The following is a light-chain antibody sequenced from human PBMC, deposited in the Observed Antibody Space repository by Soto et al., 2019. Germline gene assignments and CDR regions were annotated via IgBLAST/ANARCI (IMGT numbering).Light chain of an antibody. CDR1: QGITTY. Sequence: AIQLTQSPSSLPASVGDRVTITCRASQGITTYLAWYQQKPGKAPKLLIYAASALQSGVPSRFSGSGSGTDFTLTISSLQPEDFATYFCLQDHNYPLTFGGGTKVDIK. CDR3: LQDHNYPLT. V-gene: IGKV1-6*02. CDR2: AAS. J-gene: IGKJ4*01.